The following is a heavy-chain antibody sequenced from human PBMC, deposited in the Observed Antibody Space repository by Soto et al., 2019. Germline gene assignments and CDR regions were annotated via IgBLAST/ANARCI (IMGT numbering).Heavy chain of an antibody. CDR3: ARDRDPYDYFAMDV. CDR1: GFTFSSYD. CDR2: IGTDGNT. Sequence: VHLVESGGGLVQPGGSLRLSCAVSGFTFSSYDMHWVRQRTGKGLEWVSAIGTDGNTYYTASVKGRFTISRENAKNSLYLQMDSLRAEDTAVYYCARDRDPYDYFAMDVWGQGTTVTVSS. D-gene: IGHD3-9*01. V-gene: IGHV3-13*01. J-gene: IGHJ6*02.